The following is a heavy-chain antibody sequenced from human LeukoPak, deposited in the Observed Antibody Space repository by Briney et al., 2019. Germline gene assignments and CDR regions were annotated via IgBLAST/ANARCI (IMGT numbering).Heavy chain of an antibody. Sequence: ASVSVSSTASVYTFTTYDINSVRQAPGQEREWMGWMNPNTGNTGYVHKLQGRVTLTRNTSISTAYMEVRSMRCEERAVYYAARGRDIVVVPADMGGLGYWGQGTLVTVSS. V-gene: IGHV1-8*03. D-gene: IGHD2-2*01. J-gene: IGHJ4*02. CDR2: MNPNTGNT. CDR3: ARGRDIVVVPADMGGLGY. CDR1: VYTFTTYD.